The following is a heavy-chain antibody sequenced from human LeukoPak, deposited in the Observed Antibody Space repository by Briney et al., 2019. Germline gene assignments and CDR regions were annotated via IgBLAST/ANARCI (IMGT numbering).Heavy chain of an antibody. J-gene: IGHJ4*02. Sequence: GGSLRLSCAASGFTFSSYGMHWVRQAPGKGLEWVAVIWYDGSNKYYADSVKGRFTISRDNSKNTLYLQMNSLSAEDTAVYYCARAGGGYGDFDYWGQGTLVTVSS. V-gene: IGHV3-33*01. CDR1: GFTFSSYG. CDR2: IWYDGSNK. CDR3: ARAGGGYGDFDY. D-gene: IGHD5-12*01.